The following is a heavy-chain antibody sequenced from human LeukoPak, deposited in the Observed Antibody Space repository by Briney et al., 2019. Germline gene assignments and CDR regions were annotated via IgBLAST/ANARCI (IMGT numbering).Heavy chain of an antibody. CDR1: RGTFSSYA. CDR3: TRGNYGSGSYYKFDY. CDR2: IIPIFGTA. V-gene: IGHV1-69*01. D-gene: IGHD3-10*01. Sequence: SVKVSCKASRGTFSSYAISWVRQAPGQGLEWMGGIIPIFGTANYAQKFQGRVTITADESTSTAYMELSSLRSEDTAVYYCTRGNYGSGSYYKFDYWGQGTLVTVSS. J-gene: IGHJ4*02.